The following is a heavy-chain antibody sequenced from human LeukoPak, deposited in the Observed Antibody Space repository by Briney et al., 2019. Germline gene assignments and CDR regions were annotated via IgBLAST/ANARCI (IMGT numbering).Heavy chain of an antibody. V-gene: IGHV4-4*07. D-gene: IGHD3-10*01. CDR3: ARGPRITLVRGGQWYHYMDV. CDR2: IYTSGST. J-gene: IGHJ6*03. CDR1: GGSISSYY. Sequence: KPSETLSLTCTVSGGSISSYYWSWIRQPAGKGLEWIGRIYTSGSTNYNPSLKSRVTMTRDTSTSTVYMELSSLRSEDTAVYYCARGPRITLVRGGQWYHYMDVWGKGTTVTISS.